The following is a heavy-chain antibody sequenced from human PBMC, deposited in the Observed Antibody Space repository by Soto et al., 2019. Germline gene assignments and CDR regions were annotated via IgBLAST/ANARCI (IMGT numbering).Heavy chain of an antibody. Sequence: QVQLQQWGAGLLKPSESLSLTCGVYGVSFTGYHWTWIRQSPGKGLEWIGDINHNGSTNYNLSLKSRVTISLDKSKNQVSVGLASLSGADAAVYYCARGHWRFAPWGQGTLVTGSS. J-gene: IGHJ5*02. V-gene: IGHV4-34*02. CDR1: GVSFTGYH. D-gene: IGHD3-3*01. CDR3: ARGHWRFAP. CDR2: INHNGST.